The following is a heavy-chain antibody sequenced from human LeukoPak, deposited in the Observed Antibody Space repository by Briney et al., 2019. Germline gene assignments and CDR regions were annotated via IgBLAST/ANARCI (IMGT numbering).Heavy chain of an antibody. Sequence: SETLSLTCSVSGGSISSSSHYWSWIRQPPGKGLEWIGYIYHSGSTYYNPSLRSRVTISVDRSKNQFSLKLGSVTAADTAVYYCASGGYSYGFDYWGQGTLVTVSS. CDR3: ASGGYSYGFDY. CDR2: IYHSGST. J-gene: IGHJ4*02. V-gene: IGHV4-30-2*01. D-gene: IGHD5-18*01. CDR1: GGSISSSSHY.